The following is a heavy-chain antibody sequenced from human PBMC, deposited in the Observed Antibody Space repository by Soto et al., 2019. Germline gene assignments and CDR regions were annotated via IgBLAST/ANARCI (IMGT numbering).Heavy chain of an antibody. D-gene: IGHD2-21*02. J-gene: IGHJ5*02. CDR2: TYRGVST. CDR1: GGSISSGGHY. V-gene: IGHV4-31*03. Sequence: TSETVSLTCTVSGGSISSGGHYWTWIRQHPGQGLEWIGYTYRGVSTYYNPSLKSRVTISEDTSKNQFSLEMTSVTAADTAVYYCARGVTATPLPGSSWFDPWGQRTLVTVSS. CDR3: ARGVTATPLPGSSWFDP.